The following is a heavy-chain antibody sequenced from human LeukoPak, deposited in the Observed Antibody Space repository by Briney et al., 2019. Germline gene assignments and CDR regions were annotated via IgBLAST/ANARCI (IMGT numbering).Heavy chain of an antibody. CDR2: ISGSGGST. V-gene: IGHV3-23*01. D-gene: IGHD3-22*01. Sequence: PGGSLRLSCAASGFTFSSYAMSWVRQAPGKGLEWVSAISGSGGSTYYADSVKGRFTISRDNAKNSLYLQMNSLRAEDTALYYCATTYYYDSSGYRNAFDIWGQGTMVTVSS. J-gene: IGHJ3*02. CDR3: ATTYYYDSSGYRNAFDI. CDR1: GFTFSSYA.